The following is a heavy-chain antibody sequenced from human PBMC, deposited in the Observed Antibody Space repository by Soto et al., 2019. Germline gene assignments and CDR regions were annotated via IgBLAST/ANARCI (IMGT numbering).Heavy chain of an antibody. Sequence: LSLTCTVSGGSISNYYCNWIRQPAGKGLEWIGRIDTSGSTNYNPSLKSRVTMSVDTSKQEFSLKLSSVTAADTALYYCARGGQDFWSGPFDYWGRGALVTVS. J-gene: IGHJ4*02. V-gene: IGHV4-4*07. CDR3: ARGGQDFWSGPFDY. D-gene: IGHD3-3*01. CDR1: GGSISNYY. CDR2: IDTSGST.